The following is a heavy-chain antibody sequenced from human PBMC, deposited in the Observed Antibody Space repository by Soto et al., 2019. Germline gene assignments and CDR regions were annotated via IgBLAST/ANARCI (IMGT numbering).Heavy chain of an antibody. D-gene: IGHD6-19*01. CDR2: IYYSGST. Sequence: SETLSLTCAVSGVSISSYYWSWIRQPPGKGLEWIGYIYYSGSTNYNPSLKSRVTISVDTSKNQFSLKLSSVTAADTAVYYCARGYSSGFVDYWGQGTLVTVSS. J-gene: IGHJ4*02. CDR3: ARGYSSGFVDY. CDR1: GVSISSYY. V-gene: IGHV4-59*01.